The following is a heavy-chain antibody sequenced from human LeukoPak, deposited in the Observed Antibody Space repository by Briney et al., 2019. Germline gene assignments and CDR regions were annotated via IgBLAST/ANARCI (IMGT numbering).Heavy chain of an antibody. CDR3: ARVCGGDCPAYWWFDY. CDR1: GYTFTSYY. D-gene: IGHD2-21*01. Sequence: ASVKVSCKASGYTFTSYYMHWVRQAPGQGLEWMGIINPSGGSTSYAQKFQGRVTMTRDTSTSTVYMELSSLRSEDTAVYYCARVCGGDCPAYWWFDYWGQGTLVTVSS. V-gene: IGHV1-46*01. CDR2: INPSGGST. J-gene: IGHJ4*02.